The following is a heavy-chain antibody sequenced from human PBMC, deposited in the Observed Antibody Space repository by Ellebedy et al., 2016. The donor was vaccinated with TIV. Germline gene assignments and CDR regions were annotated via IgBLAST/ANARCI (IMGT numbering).Heavy chain of an antibody. CDR2: ISGSGGST. J-gene: IGHJ6*02. CDR1: GFTFSSYA. CDR3: ARDQGIVVVVAASYYYYGMDV. D-gene: IGHD2-15*01. V-gene: IGHV3-23*01. Sequence: GGSLRLXXAASGFTFSSYAMSWVRQAPGKGLEWVSAISGSGGSTYYADSVKGRFTISRDNSKNTLYLQMNSLRAEDTAVYYCARDQGIVVVVAASYYYYGMDVWGQGTTVTVSS.